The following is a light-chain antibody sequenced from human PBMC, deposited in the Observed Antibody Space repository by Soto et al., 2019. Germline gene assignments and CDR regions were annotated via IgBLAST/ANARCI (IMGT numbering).Light chain of an antibody. CDR1: QTVRNNY. Sequence: DPLGCSASQTVRNNYLAWYQQKPGQAPRLLIYDASSRATGIPDRFSGGGSGTDFTLSLRSLQPEDFAVHYCEEYGRAAVRVAQGTRLEIK. V-gene: IGKV3-20*01. J-gene: IGKJ5*01. CDR2: DAS. CDR3: EEYGRAAVR.